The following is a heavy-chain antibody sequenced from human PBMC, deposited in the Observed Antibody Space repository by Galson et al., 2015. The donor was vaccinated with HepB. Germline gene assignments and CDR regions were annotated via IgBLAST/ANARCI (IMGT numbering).Heavy chain of an antibody. J-gene: IGHJ4*02. Sequence: SLRLSCAASGFTFGDYAMSWFRQAPGKGLEWVGFIRSKAYGGTTEYAASVKGRFTISRDDSKSIAYLQMNSLKTEDTAVYYCTRDGYDFWSGNDPKSLDYWGQGTLVTVSS. D-gene: IGHD3-3*01. CDR1: GFTFGDYA. V-gene: IGHV3-49*03. CDR3: TRDGYDFWSGNDPKSLDY. CDR2: IRSKAYGGTT.